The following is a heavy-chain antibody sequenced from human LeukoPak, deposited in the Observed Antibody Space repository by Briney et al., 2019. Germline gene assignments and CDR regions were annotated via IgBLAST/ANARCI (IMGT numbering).Heavy chain of an antibody. J-gene: IGHJ3*02. D-gene: IGHD3-10*01. CDR2: IIPILGIA. V-gene: IGHV1-69*04. CDR3: ARALYGSGSYYDAFDI. CDR1: GGTFSRYA. Sequence: ASVKVSCKASGGTFSRYAISWVRQAPGQGLEWMGRIIPILGIANYAQKFQGRVTITADKSTSTAYMELSILRSEDTAVYYCARALYGSGSYYDAFDIWGQGTMVTVSS.